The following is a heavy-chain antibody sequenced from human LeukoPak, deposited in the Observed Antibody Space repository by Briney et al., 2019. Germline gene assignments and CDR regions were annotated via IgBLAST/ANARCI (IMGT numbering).Heavy chain of an antibody. Sequence: SETLSLTCTVSGSSISSYYWSWIRQPPGKGLEWIGYIYYSGSTNYNPSLKSRVTISVDTSKNQFSLKLSSVTAADTAVYYCARDRSLGEQLEFDYWGQGTLVTVSS. CDR1: GSSISSYY. D-gene: IGHD6-13*01. J-gene: IGHJ4*02. CDR2: IYYSGST. CDR3: ARDRSLGEQLEFDY. V-gene: IGHV4-59*01.